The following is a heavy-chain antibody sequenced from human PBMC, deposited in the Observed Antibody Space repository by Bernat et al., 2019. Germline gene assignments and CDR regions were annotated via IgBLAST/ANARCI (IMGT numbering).Heavy chain of an antibody. J-gene: IGHJ1*01. Sequence: EVQLSESGGGLVQPGGSLRLSCAASGFTFSSYGMSWARQAPGKGLEWVAGITESGGNTYYADSVKGRFTISRDNSKNTLYLQINSLRAEDTAVYYCAKRYSTSWYVEQWGQGTLVTVSS. CDR1: GFTFSSYG. D-gene: IGHD6-13*01. CDR3: AKRYSTSWYVEQ. V-gene: IGHV3-23*01. CDR2: ITESGGNT.